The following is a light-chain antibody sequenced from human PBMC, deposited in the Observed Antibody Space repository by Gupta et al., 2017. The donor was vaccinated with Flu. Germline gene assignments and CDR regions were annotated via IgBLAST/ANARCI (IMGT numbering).Light chain of an antibody. CDR3: QQENSSSNT. CDR2: KAS. Sequence: PSTLSAAVGDRVTITCRASQSISSWLAWYQQKPGTAPKLLIYKASSVQSGVPSTFSGSGSGTEFTLTISSLQPDDFATYYCQQENSSSNTFGQGTKMEIK. J-gene: IGKJ2*01. V-gene: IGKV1-5*03. CDR1: QSISSW.